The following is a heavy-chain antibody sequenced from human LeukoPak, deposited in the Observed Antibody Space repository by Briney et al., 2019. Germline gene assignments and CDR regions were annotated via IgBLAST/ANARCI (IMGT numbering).Heavy chain of an antibody. CDR1: GYTFTGYY. J-gene: IGHJ4*02. CDR3: ARDVRFSSGWYFFFD. Sequence: ASVKVSCKASGYTFTGYYMHWVRRAPGQGLEWMGWINSNSGGINYAQKLQGRVTMTTDTSTSTAYMELRSLRSDDTAVYYCARDVRFSSGWYFFFDWGQGTLVTVSS. D-gene: IGHD6-19*01. CDR2: INSNSGGI. V-gene: IGHV1-2*02.